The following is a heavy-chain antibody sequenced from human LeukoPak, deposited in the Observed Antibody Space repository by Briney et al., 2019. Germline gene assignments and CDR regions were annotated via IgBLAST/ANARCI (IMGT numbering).Heavy chain of an antibody. CDR2: ISSSGSTI. Sequence: GGSLRLSCAASGFTFSSYAMNWVRQAPGKGLEWVSYISSSGSTIYYADSVKGRFTISRDNAKNSLYLQMNSLRAEDTAVYYCARDRYSSSPYYYYYYMDVWGKGTTVTVSS. V-gene: IGHV3-48*03. CDR3: ARDRYSSSPYYYYYYMDV. D-gene: IGHD6-6*01. J-gene: IGHJ6*03. CDR1: GFTFSSYA.